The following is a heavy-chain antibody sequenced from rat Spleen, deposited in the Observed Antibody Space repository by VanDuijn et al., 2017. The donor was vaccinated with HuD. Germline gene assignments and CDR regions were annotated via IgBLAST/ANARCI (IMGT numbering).Heavy chain of an antibody. D-gene: IGHD1-10*01. CDR1: GFTFSNYY. CDR2: ISTGGGNT. J-gene: IGHJ1*01. V-gene: IGHV5-25*01. Sequence: EVQLVESGGGLVQPGRSMKLSCAASGFTFSNYYMAWVRQAPTKGLEWVASISTGGGNTYYRDSVKGRFTLSRDNAKSTLYLQMDSLRSEDTATYYCARRDNNYWYFDFWGPGTMVTVSS. CDR3: ARRDNNYWYFDF.